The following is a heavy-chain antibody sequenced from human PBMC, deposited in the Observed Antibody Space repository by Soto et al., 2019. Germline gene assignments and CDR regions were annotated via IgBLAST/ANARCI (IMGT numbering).Heavy chain of an antibody. CDR2: IIPIFGTA. CDR3: ARDEPRKNPQNYGMDV. V-gene: IGHV1-69*13. J-gene: IGHJ6*02. CDR1: GGTFSSYA. Sequence: ASVKVSCKASGGTFSSYAISWVRQAPGQGLEWMGGIIPIFGTANYAQKFQGRVTITADESTSTAYMELSSLRSEDTAVYYCARDEPRKNPQNYGMDVWGQGTTVTVSS.